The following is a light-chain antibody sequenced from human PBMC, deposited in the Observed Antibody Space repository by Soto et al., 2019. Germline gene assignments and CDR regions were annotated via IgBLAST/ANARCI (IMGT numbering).Light chain of an antibody. CDR2: DAS. Sequence: DIQMTQSPSTLSASVGDRVTITCRASQTIHSFLAWYQQKAGKAPKLLIYDASNLESGVPSRFSCSGSGTEFTHTVSSLQPDDFATFYCQQFHSFPWTFGQGTKVEI. CDR1: QTIHSF. V-gene: IGKV1-5*01. J-gene: IGKJ1*01. CDR3: QQFHSFPWT.